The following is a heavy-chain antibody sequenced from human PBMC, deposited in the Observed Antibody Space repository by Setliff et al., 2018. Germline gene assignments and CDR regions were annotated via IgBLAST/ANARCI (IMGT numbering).Heavy chain of an antibody. Sequence: ASVKVSCKTSGTTFNSHAMNWVRQAPGQGLEWMGWIHTNTGNPTYAQGFTGRFVFSLDTSVSTAYLQITSLKAEDTAVYYCARVIPYYFDSWGQGTLVTVSS. CDR2: IHTNTGNP. CDR3: ARVIPYYFDS. J-gene: IGHJ4*02. CDR1: GTTFNSHA. V-gene: IGHV7-4-1*02.